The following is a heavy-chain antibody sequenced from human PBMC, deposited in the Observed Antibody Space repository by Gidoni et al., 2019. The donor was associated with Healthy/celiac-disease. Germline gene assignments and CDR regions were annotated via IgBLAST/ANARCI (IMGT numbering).Heavy chain of an antibody. J-gene: IGHJ6*03. Sequence: QVQLVQSGAEVKKPGASVQVSCKASGYTFTSYYMHWVRQAPGQGLEWMGIINPSGGSTSYAQKFQGRVTMTRDTSTSTVYMELSSLRSEDTAVYYCARDGGSQGHYYYYYMDVWGKGTTVTVSS. CDR1: GYTFTSYY. D-gene: IGHD1-26*01. CDR3: ARDGGSQGHYYYYYMDV. V-gene: IGHV1-46*03. CDR2: INPSGGST.